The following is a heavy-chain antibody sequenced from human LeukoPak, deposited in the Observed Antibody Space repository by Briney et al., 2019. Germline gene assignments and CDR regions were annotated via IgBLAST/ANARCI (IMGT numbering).Heavy chain of an antibody. CDR1: GFTVSSDA. CDR3: AKESVSDYYGSGSSTPY. J-gene: IGHJ4*02. CDR2: ISGSGFSA. V-gene: IGHV3-23*01. Sequence: GGSLRLSCAASGFTVSSDAMSWVRQAPGKGLEWVSGISGSGFSAYYADSVKGRFTISRDNSKNTLSLQMNSLRAEDTAVYFCAKESVSDYYGSGSSTPYWGQGTLVTVSS. D-gene: IGHD3-10*01.